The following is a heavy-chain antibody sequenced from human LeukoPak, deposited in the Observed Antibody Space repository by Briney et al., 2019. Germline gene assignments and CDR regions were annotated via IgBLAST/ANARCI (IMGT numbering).Heavy chain of an antibody. V-gene: IGHV4-34*01. CDR3: ARGSSRYYYYDSSGAFDI. J-gene: IGHJ3*02. CDR1: GGSFSGYY. D-gene: IGHD3-22*01. Sequence: SATLSLTCAVYGGSFSGYYWSWIRQPPGKGPEWIGVISHSGSTNYNPSLKSRVTISVDTSKNQFSLKLSSVTAADTAVYYCARGSSRYYYYDSSGAFDIWGQGTMVTVSS. CDR2: ISHSGST.